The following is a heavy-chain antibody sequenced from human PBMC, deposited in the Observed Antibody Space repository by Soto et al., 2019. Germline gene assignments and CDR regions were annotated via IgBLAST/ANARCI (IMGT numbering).Heavy chain of an antibody. J-gene: IGHJ4*02. D-gene: IGHD2-2*01. CDR2: ISSSSSYI. CDR1: GFTFSSYS. V-gene: IGHV3-21*01. Sequence: GGSLRLSCAASGFTFSSYSMNWVRQAPGKGLEWVSSISSSSSYIYYADSVKGRFTISRDNAKNSLYLQMNSLRAEDTAVYYCARLYCSSTSCYGHIDYWGQGTLVTVSS. CDR3: ARLYCSSTSCYGHIDY.